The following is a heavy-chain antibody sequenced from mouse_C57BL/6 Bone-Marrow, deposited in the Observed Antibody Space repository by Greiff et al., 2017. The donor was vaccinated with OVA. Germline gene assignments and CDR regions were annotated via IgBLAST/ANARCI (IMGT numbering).Heavy chain of an antibody. Sequence: VQLQQSGPELVKPGASVKMSCKASGYTFTDYNMHWVKQSHGKSLEWIGYINPNNGGTSYNQKFKGKATLTVNKSSSTAYMELRSLTSEDSAVYYCARPLYYYGSSYWYFDVWGTGTTVTVSS. CDR2: INPNNGGT. D-gene: IGHD1-1*01. J-gene: IGHJ1*03. CDR3: ARPLYYYGSSYWYFDV. CDR1: GYTFTDYN. V-gene: IGHV1-22*01.